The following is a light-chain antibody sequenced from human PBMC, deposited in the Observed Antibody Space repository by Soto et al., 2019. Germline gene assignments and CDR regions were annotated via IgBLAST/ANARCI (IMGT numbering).Light chain of an antibody. CDR3: QVWDNNSDHRGV. CDR1: NIGNKD. J-gene: IGLJ3*02. CDR2: YDA. Sequence: SYELTQPPSVSVAPGKTARIPCGGDNIGNKDVHWYQQKPGQAPVLVIYYDAERPSGIPERFSGSNSGNTATLTISRVEAGDEADYYCQVWDNNSDHRGVFGGGTKLTVL. V-gene: IGLV3-21*04.